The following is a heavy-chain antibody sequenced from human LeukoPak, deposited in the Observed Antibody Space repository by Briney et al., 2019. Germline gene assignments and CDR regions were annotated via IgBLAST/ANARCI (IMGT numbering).Heavy chain of an antibody. D-gene: IGHD5-18*01. V-gene: IGHV5-51*01. CDR3: ARYGTAMVSGLFDY. CDR2: IYPGDSHT. CDR1: GYSFTSYW. J-gene: IGHJ4*02. Sequence: GESLKISCKGSGYSFTSYWIAWVRQLPGKGLEWMGIIYPGDSHTRYSPSFQGQVTISADKSISTAYLQWSSLKASDTAMYYCARYGTAMVSGLFDYWGQGTLVTVSS.